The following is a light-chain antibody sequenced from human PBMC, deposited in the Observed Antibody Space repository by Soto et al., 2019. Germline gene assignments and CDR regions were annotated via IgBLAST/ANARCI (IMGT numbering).Light chain of an antibody. CDR3: QQYGSSPWT. Sequence: IVLTQSAGTLSLYPGERATLSCRASQSVSNSYIAWYQQKPGQAPRLLIYGASSRATGIPDRFSGSGSGTDFTLSISRLEPEDFAVYYCQQYGSSPWTFGQGTKVEIK. V-gene: IGKV3-20*01. CDR2: GAS. J-gene: IGKJ1*01. CDR1: QSVSNSY.